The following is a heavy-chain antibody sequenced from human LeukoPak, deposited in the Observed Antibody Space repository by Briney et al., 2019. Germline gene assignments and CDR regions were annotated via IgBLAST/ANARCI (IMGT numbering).Heavy chain of an antibody. D-gene: IGHD2-2*02. CDR3: ALGYCSPTSCYRGDY. Sequence: EGSLRLSCAASGFTFSSYSMNWVRQAPGKGLEWVSSISSSSSYIYYADSVKGRFTISRDNAQNSLYLQMNSLRAEDTAVYYCALGYCSPTSCYRGDYWGQGALVTVSS. CDR2: ISSSSSYI. CDR1: GFTFSSYS. V-gene: IGHV3-21*01. J-gene: IGHJ4*02.